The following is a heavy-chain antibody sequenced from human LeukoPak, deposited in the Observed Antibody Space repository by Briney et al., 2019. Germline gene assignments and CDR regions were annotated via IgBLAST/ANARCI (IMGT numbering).Heavy chain of an antibody. D-gene: IGHD2-15*01. J-gene: IGHJ4*02. CDR3: AKGSCGGSCYWYYFDY. V-gene: IGHV3-23*01. CDR2: ISGSGGST. Sequence: GGSLRLSCAASGFTFSSYAMSWVRQAPGKGLEWVLAISGSGGSTYYADSVKGRFTISRDNSKNTLYLQMNSLRAEDTAVYYCAKGSCGGSCYWYYFDYWGQGTLVTVSS. CDR1: GFTFSSYA.